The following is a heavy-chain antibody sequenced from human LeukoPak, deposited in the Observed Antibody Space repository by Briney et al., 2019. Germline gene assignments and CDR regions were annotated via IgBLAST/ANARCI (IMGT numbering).Heavy chain of an antibody. CDR2: IIYDGAAT. J-gene: IGHJ6*03. Sequence: PGGSLRLSCAASGFTFINFWMHWVRHVPGEGLVWVSRIIYDGAATNYADSVRGRFTISRDNANNMLYLQMNSLRVEDTGIYYCTREKVLRGDYYYYMDVWGKGTTVTVSS. CDR3: TREKVLRGDYYYYMDV. V-gene: IGHV3-74*01. D-gene: IGHD3-10*01. CDR1: GFTFINFW.